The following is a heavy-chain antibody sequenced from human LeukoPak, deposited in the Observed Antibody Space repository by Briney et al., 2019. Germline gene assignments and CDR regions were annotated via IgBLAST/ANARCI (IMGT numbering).Heavy chain of an antibody. Sequence: SETLSLTCTVSGGSISSSSYYWGWIRQPPGKGLEWIGSIYYSGSTYYNPSLKSRVTISVDTSKNQFSLKLSSVTAADTAVYYCARQLGPTRDYWGQGTLVTVSS. CDR2: IYYSGST. J-gene: IGHJ4*02. CDR1: GGSISSSSYY. D-gene: IGHD1-26*01. CDR3: ARQLGPTRDY. V-gene: IGHV4-39*01.